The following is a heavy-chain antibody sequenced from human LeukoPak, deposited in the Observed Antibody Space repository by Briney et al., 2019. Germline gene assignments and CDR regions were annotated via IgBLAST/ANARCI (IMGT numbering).Heavy chain of an antibody. Sequence: ASVKVSCKASGYSFYSYGISWVRQAPGQGLEWMGWISGYNGNTNYAQKVQGRVTMTTDTSTSTAYMELRSLRSDDTAVYYCARDHHGGSIGGGQYQLIYYYMDVWGKGTTVTVSS. V-gene: IGHV1-18*01. D-gene: IGHD1-26*01. J-gene: IGHJ6*03. CDR3: ARDHHGGSIGGGQYQLIYYYMDV. CDR1: GYSFYSYG. CDR2: ISGYNGNT.